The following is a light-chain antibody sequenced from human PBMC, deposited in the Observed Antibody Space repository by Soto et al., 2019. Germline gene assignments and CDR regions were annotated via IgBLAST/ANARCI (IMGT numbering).Light chain of an antibody. CDR2: DTS. Sequence: IQITRSPSSLSASVGDRGTIICQASPDIRKYLNWYQKKPWKDPNIMIYDTSNLETGVPSRFSGSGSGTDFNLTISSLQPEDCATYYCLQAHDDSCTFGPGTKLDIK. CDR1: PDIRKY. J-gene: IGKJ1*01. V-gene: IGKV1-33*01. CDR3: LQAHDDSCT.